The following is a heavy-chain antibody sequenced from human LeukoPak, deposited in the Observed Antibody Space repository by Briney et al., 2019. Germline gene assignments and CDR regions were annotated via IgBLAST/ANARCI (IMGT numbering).Heavy chain of an antibody. V-gene: IGHV3-15*01. Sequence: GGSLRLSCAASGFTFSNAWMSWVRQAPGKGLEWVGRIKSKTDGGTTDYAAPVKGGFTISRDDSKNTLYLQMNSLKTEDTAVYYCTTRYCSSTSCSEVMDVWGKGTTVTVSS. CDR2: IKSKTDGGTT. CDR1: GFTFSNAW. D-gene: IGHD2-2*01. J-gene: IGHJ6*04. CDR3: TTRYCSSTSCSEVMDV.